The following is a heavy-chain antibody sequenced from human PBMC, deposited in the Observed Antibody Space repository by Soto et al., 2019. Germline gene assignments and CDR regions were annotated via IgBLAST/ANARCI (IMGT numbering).Heavy chain of an antibody. Sequence: PSETLSLTCTVSGGSISSYYWSWIRQPPGKGLEWIGYIYYSGSTNYNPSLKSRVTISVDTSKNQFSLKLSSVTAADTAVYYCARVFGDAVLDYWGQGTLVTVS. V-gene: IGHV4-59*01. CDR1: GGSISSYY. CDR2: IYYSGST. CDR3: ARVFGDAVLDY. J-gene: IGHJ4*02. D-gene: IGHD2-21*01.